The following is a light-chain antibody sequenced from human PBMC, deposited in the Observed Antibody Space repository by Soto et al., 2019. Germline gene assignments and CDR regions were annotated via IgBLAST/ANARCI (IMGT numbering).Light chain of an antibody. V-gene: IGLV2-14*01. CDR2: EVN. J-gene: IGLJ1*01. CDR3: ISYTTSTSTPYV. CDR1: SRDIGTYHY. Sequence: QSALTQPAAVSGSPGQSITISCTGTSRDIGTYHYVSWYQQHPGKAPKLIIYEVNNRPSGISNRFSGSKSDNTASLTISGLQAEDEGDYYCISYTTSTSTPYVFRSGTKVTVL.